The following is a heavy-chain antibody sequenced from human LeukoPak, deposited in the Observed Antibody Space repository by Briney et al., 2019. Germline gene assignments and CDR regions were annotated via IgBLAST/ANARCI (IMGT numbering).Heavy chain of an antibody. J-gene: IGHJ5*02. CDR3: ARLGKAYYDFWSGPGDWFDP. CDR2: IYPGDSDT. Sequence: GESLKISCKGSGYSFTSYWIGWVRHMPGKDLEWMGIIYPGDSDTRYSPSFQGQVTISADKSISTAYLQWSSLKASDTAMYYCARLGKAYYDFWSGPGDWFDPWGQGTLVTVSS. D-gene: IGHD3-3*01. CDR1: GYSFTSYW. V-gene: IGHV5-51*01.